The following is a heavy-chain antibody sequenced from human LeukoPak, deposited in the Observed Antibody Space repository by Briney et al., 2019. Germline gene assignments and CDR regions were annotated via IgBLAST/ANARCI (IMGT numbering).Heavy chain of an antibody. CDR3: ARDVWGSGSYSSAFDI. CDR1: GFTFSSSA. V-gene: IGHV3-23*01. D-gene: IGHD1-26*01. Sequence: GGSLRLSCAASGFTFSSSAMSWVRQAPGKGLEWVSAISNNGGYTYYADSVQGRFTISRDNSKNTLYLQMNSLRAEDTAVYYCARDVWGSGSYSSAFDIWGQGTMVTVSS. CDR2: ISNNGGYT. J-gene: IGHJ3*02.